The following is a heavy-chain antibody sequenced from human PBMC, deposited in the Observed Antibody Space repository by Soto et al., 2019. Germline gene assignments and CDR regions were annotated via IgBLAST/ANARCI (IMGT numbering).Heavy chain of an antibody. D-gene: IGHD6-19*01. V-gene: IGHV3-7*01. CDR1: GFTFSDYW. Sequence: GGSLRLSCAASGFTFSDYWMSWVRQTPGRGLEWVANIKQDGSERYYMDSVKGRFTISRDNAKNSLYLHMNSLTSEDTAVYYCARDRAVYNRGWPGEWGQGTLVTVSS. CDR2: IKQDGSER. CDR3: ARDRAVYNRGWPGE. J-gene: IGHJ4*02.